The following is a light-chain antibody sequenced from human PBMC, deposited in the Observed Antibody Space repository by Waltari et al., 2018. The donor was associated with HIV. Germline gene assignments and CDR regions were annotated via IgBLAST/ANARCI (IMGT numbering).Light chain of an antibody. J-gene: IGLJ3*02. Sequence: QSVLTQPPSASATPGQRVTISCSGRKSNIGDNTVNWYQQLPGTAPKLLIYSNNQRPPGVPDRFSDSKSGSSASLAISGLQSEDEADYYCATWDDSLNGRVFGGGTKLTVL. CDR1: KSNIGDNT. V-gene: IGLV1-44*01. CDR2: SNN. CDR3: ATWDDSLNGRV.